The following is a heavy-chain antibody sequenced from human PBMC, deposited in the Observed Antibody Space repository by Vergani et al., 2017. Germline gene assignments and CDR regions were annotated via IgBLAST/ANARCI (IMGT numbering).Heavy chain of an antibody. CDR3: ACQPQRIAARAPYYYYMDV. Sequence: QVPLQQWGAGLLKPSETLSLTCAVYGGSFSGYYWSWIRQPPGKGLEWIGEINHSGITNSNPSLKSRVTISVDTSKNQFSLKLSSVTAADTAVYYCACQPQRIAARAPYYYYMDVWGKGTTVTVSS. D-gene: IGHD6-6*01. V-gene: IGHV4-34*01. CDR2: INHSGIT. J-gene: IGHJ6*03. CDR1: GGSFSGYY.